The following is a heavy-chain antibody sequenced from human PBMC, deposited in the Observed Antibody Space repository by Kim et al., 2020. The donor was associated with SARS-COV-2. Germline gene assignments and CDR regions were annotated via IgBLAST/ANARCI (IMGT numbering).Heavy chain of an antibody. Sequence: DYAVSVKSRITINPDTSKNQFSLQLNSVTPEDTAVYYCARVSRWGDAFDIWGQGTMVTVSS. CDR3: ARVSRWGDAFDI. J-gene: IGHJ3*02. V-gene: IGHV6-1*01. D-gene: IGHD7-27*01.